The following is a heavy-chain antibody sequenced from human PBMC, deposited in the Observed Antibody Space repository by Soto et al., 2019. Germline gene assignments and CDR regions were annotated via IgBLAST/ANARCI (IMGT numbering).Heavy chain of an antibody. CDR3: ARRPNSGYDFLGTGAQLSYFDY. CDR1: GGSFSGYY. Sequence: SETLSLTCAVYGGSFSGYYWSWIRQPPGKGLEWIGEINHSGSTNYNPSLKSRVTISVDTSKNQFSLKLSSVTAADTAVYYCARRPNSGYDFLGTGAQLSYFDYWGQGTLVTVSS. CDR2: INHSGST. V-gene: IGHV4-34*01. J-gene: IGHJ4*02. D-gene: IGHD5-12*01.